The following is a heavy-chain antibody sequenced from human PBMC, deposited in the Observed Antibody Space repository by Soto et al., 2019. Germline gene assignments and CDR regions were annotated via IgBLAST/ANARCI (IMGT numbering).Heavy chain of an antibody. CDR2: IYYSGST. CDR1: GGSISSGGYY. Sequence: ETLSLTCTVSGGSISSGGYYWSWIRQHPGKGLEWIGYIYYSGSTYYNPSLKSRVTISVDTSKNQFSLKLSSVTAADTAVYYCAREVTARNYYDSSGYLFDYWGQGTLVTVSS. CDR3: AREVTARNYYDSSGYLFDY. J-gene: IGHJ4*02. V-gene: IGHV4-31*03. D-gene: IGHD3-22*01.